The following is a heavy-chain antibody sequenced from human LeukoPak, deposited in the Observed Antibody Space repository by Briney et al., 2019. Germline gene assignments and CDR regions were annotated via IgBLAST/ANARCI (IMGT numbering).Heavy chain of an antibody. CDR2: ISGGGIGI. Sequence: GGSLRLSCAASGFTFSSYAMSWVRQAPGKGLEWVSAISGGGIGIYYADSLKGRFTISRDDSKNTLFLQMNSLRAEDTAVYYCTRRRGNQQPIDYWGQGTLVTVSS. D-gene: IGHD2-2*01. CDR3: TRRRGNQQPIDY. CDR1: GFTFSSYA. J-gene: IGHJ4*02. V-gene: IGHV3-23*01.